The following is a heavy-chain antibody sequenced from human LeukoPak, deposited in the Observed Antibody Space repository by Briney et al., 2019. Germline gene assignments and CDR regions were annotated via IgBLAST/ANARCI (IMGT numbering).Heavy chain of an antibody. V-gene: IGHV1-2*02. D-gene: IGHD3-22*01. CDR1: GYTFTGYY. J-gene: IGHJ4*02. Sequence: GASVKVSCKASGYTFTGYYMHWVRQAPGQGLEWMGWINPNSGGTNYAQKFQGRVTITTDESTSTAYMELSSLRSEDTAVYYCATEIGYYDSSLHYWGQGTLVTVSS. CDR2: INPNSGGT. CDR3: ATEIGYYDSSLHY.